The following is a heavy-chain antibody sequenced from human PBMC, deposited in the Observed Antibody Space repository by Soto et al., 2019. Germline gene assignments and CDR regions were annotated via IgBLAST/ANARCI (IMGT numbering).Heavy chain of an antibody. V-gene: IGHV3-23*01. J-gene: IGHJ3*02. D-gene: IGHD1-26*01. CDR1: GFTFSSYA. Sequence: GSLRLSCAASGFTFSSYAMSWVRQAPGKGLEWVSAISGSGGSTYYADSVKGRFTISRDNSKNTLYLQMNSLRAEDTAVYYCAKDSGSYSAFDIWGQGTMVTVSS. CDR3: AKDSGSYSAFDI. CDR2: ISGSGGST.